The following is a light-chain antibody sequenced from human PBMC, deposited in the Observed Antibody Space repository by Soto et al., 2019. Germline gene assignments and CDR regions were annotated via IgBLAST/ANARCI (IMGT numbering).Light chain of an antibody. CDR1: QSVYST. CDR2: GAS. V-gene: IGKV3-15*01. CDR3: QQYNKWPLT. Sequence: EIVMTQSPATLSVSPGERATLSCRASQSVYSTLAWYQQKPGQAPRLLIYGASTRATGIPARFSGTGSATEFTLTIGSLQSEDSAVYYCQQYNKWPLTFGGGTKVEIK. J-gene: IGKJ4*01.